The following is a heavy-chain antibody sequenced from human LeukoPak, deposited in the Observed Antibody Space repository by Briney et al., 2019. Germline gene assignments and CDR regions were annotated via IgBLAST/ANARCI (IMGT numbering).Heavy chain of an antibody. CDR1: GFTFSSYS. J-gene: IGHJ4*02. Sequence: GGSLRLSCAASGFTFSSYSMNWVRQAPGKGLEWVSSISSSSSYIYYADSVKGRFTISRDNAKNSLYLQMNSLRAEDTAVYYCATHLYERDLYYFDYWGQGTLVTVSS. V-gene: IGHV3-21*04. D-gene: IGHD3-16*01. CDR3: ATHLYERDLYYFDY. CDR2: ISSSSSYI.